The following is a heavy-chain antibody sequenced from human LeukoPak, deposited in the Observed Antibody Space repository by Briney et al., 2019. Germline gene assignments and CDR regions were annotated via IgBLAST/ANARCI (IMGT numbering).Heavy chain of an antibody. CDR2: IKSNRDGGAK. J-gene: IGHJ4*02. D-gene: IGHD2-21*01. CDR3: TTDGTSDGLWY. Sequence: GGSLRLSCAASGFIFRDAWMSWVRQAREKGLEWLGRIKSNRDGGAKDYAAPVKGRFNLSRDDSKNTLYLQTNRLKTEDTAIYYCTTDGTSDGLWYWGQGTLVTVSS. CDR1: GFIFRDAW. V-gene: IGHV3-15*01.